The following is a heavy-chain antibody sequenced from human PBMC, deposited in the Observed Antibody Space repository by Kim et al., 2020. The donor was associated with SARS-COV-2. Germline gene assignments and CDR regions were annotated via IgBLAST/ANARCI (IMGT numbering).Heavy chain of an antibody. CDR2: ISYDGSNK. CDR3: ARGSGGSEHGMDV. J-gene: IGHJ6*02. Sequence: GGSLRLSCAASGFTFSSYAMHWVRQAPGKGLEWVAVISYDGSNKYYADSVKGRFTISRDNSKNTLYLQMNSLRAEDTAVYYCARGSGGSEHGMDVWGQGTTVTVSS. V-gene: IGHV3-30-3*01. D-gene: IGHD3-10*01. CDR1: GFTFSSYA.